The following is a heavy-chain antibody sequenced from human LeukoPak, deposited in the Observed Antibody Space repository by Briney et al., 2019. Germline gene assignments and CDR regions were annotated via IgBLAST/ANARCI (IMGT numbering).Heavy chain of an antibody. CDR1: GFTFSNYA. D-gene: IGHD3-9*01. V-gene: IGHV3-23*01. CDR2: IVGSGGST. J-gene: IGHJ4*02. Sequence: PGGSLRLSCAASGFTFSNYAMSWVRQAPGKGLEWVSAIVGSGGSTYYADPVKGRFSISRDNSKNTLFLQMNSLRVEDTALYYCSKWGDYDVLTGYYDSDFWGQGTLVTVSS. CDR3: SKWGDYDVLTGYYDSDF.